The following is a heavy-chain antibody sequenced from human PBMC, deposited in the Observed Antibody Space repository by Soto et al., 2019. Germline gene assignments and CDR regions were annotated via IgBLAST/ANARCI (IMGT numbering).Heavy chain of an antibody. CDR3: AKWPPSPHMGVTSH. Sequence: EVLLLESGGGLVQPGGSLRLACAASGFAFSSSAMAWVRQAPGKGLQWVSAITVAGGGTYYADPVKGRLTISRDTSKNTRSLQMNSLSAVDTALSFCAKWPPSPHMGVTSHRGQGTLVGVSS. CDR2: ITVAGGGT. CDR1: GFAFSSSA. J-gene: IGHJ4*02. V-gene: IGHV3-23*01.